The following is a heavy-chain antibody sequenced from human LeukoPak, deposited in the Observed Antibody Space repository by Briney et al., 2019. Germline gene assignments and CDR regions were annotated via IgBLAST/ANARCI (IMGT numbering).Heavy chain of an antibody. Sequence: SSETLSLTCTVSGGSISSYYWSWIRQPAGKGLEWIGRIYTSGSTNYNPSLKSRVTMSVDTSKNQFSLKLSSVTAADTAVYYCARGLGYDFWSDLDYFDYWGQGTLVTVSS. J-gene: IGHJ4*02. D-gene: IGHD3-3*01. V-gene: IGHV4-4*07. CDR2: IYTSGST. CDR1: GGSISSYY. CDR3: ARGLGYDFWSDLDYFDY.